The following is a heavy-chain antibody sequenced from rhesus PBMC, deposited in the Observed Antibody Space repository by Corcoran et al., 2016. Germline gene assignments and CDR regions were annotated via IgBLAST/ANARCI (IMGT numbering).Heavy chain of an antibody. J-gene: IGHJ5-2*02. Sequence: QVLLQESGPGLVAPSETLSLTCAVSGVSLYGNYWTWIRQSPGKGLEWIGYISGNRKNTSYTPSLGGRVTISKATSQNQYSLMLTSVTVADTAVYYCARDAISLDVWGRGALVTVSS. CDR3: ARDAISLDV. CDR1: GVSLYGNY. V-gene: IGHV4-147*01. CDR2: ISGNRKNT.